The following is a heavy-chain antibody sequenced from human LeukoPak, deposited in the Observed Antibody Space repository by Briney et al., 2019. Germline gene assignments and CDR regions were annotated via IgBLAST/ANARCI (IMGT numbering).Heavy chain of an antibody. J-gene: IGHJ4*02. CDR3: AKEITMIVVDHTVIDY. Sequence: GGSLRLSCAASGFTLSSYAMSWVRQAPGKGLEWVSGISGSGGSTYYADPVKGRFTISRDNSKNTLYLQMNSLRAEDTAVYYCAKEITMIVVDHTVIDYWGQGTLVAVSS. D-gene: IGHD3-22*01. CDR2: ISGSGGST. V-gene: IGHV3-23*01. CDR1: GFTLSSYA.